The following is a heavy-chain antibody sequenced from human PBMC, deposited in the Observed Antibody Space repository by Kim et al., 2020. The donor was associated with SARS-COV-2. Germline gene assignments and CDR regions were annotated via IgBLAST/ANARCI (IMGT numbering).Heavy chain of an antibody. J-gene: IGHJ6*02. V-gene: IGHV4-61*02. CDR2: IYTTGST. Sequence: SETLSLTCTVSGASISIGSYYWSWIRQPAGKGLEWIGRIYTTGSTTYNPPLKSRVTISLDTSKNQFSLKLTSVTAADTAVYFCARGAVVVPTGENYYGMDVWGQGTTVTVSS. CDR1: GASISIGSYY. CDR3: ARGAVVVPTGENYYGMDV. D-gene: IGHD2-15*01.